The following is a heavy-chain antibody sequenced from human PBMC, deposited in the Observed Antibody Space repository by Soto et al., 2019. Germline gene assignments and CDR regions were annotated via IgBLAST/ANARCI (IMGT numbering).Heavy chain of an antibody. CDR3: AAGYYFGDY. Sequence: QVQLVESGGGVVQPGASLRLSCVTSGFSFSSYGMHWVRQAPGKGLEWVATISHDGRDKFYGDSVKGRFTISRDNSKNTLFLQMNSLRAEDTSLSYCAAGYYFGDYWGQGTLVTVSP. J-gene: IGHJ4*02. CDR2: ISHDGRDK. V-gene: IGHV3-30*03. D-gene: IGHD3-9*01. CDR1: GFSFSSYG.